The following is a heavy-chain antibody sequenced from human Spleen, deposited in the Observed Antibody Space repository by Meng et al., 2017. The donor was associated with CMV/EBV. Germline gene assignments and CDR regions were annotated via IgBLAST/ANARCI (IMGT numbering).Heavy chain of an antibody. CDR2: IYTSGST. CDR3: ASNYYGSGSYGTTFDY. D-gene: IGHD3-10*01. Sequence: QVQLPESGPGLVKPSQTLSLTCTVSGGSISSGSYYWSWIRQPAGKGLEWIGRIYTSGSTNYNPSLKSRVTISVDTSKNQFSLKLSSVTAADTAVYYCASNYYGSGSYGTTFDYWGQGTLVTVSS. CDR1: GGSISSGSYY. J-gene: IGHJ4*02. V-gene: IGHV4-61*02.